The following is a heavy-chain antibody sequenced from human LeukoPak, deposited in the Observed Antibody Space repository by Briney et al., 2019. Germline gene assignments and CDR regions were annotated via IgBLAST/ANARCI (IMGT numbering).Heavy chain of an antibody. D-gene: IGHD6-19*01. Sequence: ASVRVSFTASGYTFTNYGISWVRQAPGQGLEWMGWISTNKGNTNFAQRLQGRLTMTTDTSTSTAYMELRSLRSDDTAIYYCARDSIVVAGPGPYWGQGTLVTVSS. J-gene: IGHJ4*02. CDR3: ARDSIVVAGPGPY. CDR2: ISTNKGNT. V-gene: IGHV1-18*01. CDR1: GYTFTNYG.